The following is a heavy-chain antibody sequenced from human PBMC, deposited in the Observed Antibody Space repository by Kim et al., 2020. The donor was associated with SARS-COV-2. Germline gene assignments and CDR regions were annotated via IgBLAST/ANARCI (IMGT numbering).Heavy chain of an antibody. V-gene: IGHV3-30*18. Sequence: GGSLRLSCAASGFTFSSYGMHWVRQAPGKGLEWVAVISYDGSNKYYADSVKGRFTISRDNSKNTLYLQMNSLRAEDTAVYYCAKEPYYDSSGYYPPSGMDVWGQGTTVTVSS. J-gene: IGHJ6*02. D-gene: IGHD3-22*01. CDR2: ISYDGSNK. CDR1: GFTFSSYG. CDR3: AKEPYYDSSGYYPPSGMDV.